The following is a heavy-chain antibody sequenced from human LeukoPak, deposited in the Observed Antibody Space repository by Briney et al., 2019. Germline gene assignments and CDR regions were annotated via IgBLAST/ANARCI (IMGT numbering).Heavy chain of an antibody. D-gene: IGHD5-24*01. Sequence: GGSLRLSCAASGFTFSSNAMHWVRQAPGKGLEWVAVISYDGSNKYYADSVKGRFTIFRDSSKNTLYLQMNSLRAEDTAVYYCAREMDTTETFDYWGEGALVTVSS. CDR3: AREMDTTETFDY. CDR2: ISYDGSNK. CDR1: GFTFSSNA. J-gene: IGHJ4*02. V-gene: IGHV3-30*03.